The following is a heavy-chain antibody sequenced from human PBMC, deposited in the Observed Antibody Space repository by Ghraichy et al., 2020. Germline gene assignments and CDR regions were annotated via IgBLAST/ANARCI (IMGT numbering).Heavy chain of an antibody. CDR2: IYTSGST. Sequence: SETLSLTCTVFGGSISSGSYYWSWIRQPAGKGLEWIGRIYTSGSTNYNPSLKSRVTISIDTSKNQFSLELSSVTAADTAVYYCAREETTVATPYYFDYWGQGTLVTVSS. V-gene: IGHV4-61*02. CDR1: GGSISSGSYY. J-gene: IGHJ4*02. CDR3: AREETTVATPYYFDY. D-gene: IGHD4-17*01.